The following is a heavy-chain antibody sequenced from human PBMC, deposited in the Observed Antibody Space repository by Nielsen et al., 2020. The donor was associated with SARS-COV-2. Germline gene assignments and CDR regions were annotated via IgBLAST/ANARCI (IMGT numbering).Heavy chain of an antibody. CDR1: GFTLSDYA. V-gene: IGHV3-64*01. D-gene: IGHD1-26*01. CDR3: ARDSGGSYDL. CDR2: IKSQSHGSST. J-gene: IGHJ5*02. Sequence: GESLKISCAASGFTLSDYAIQWVRQAPGKGLEYVATIKSQSHGSSTSYISPVRGRFTISRDNSKNILYLQMDSLRAEDMAVYYCARDSGGSYDLWGHGTLVTVSS.